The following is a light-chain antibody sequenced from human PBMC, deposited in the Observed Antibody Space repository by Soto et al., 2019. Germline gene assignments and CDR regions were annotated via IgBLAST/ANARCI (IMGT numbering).Light chain of an antibody. CDR2: WAS. CDR3: QQFYSSPLT. Sequence: DIVMTQSPASLAVSLGERATINCKSSQSLLFSSNKKNYLAWYQQRPGQPPKLLIYWASSRESGVPDRFTGSESGTDFTLSISSLQAEDVAVYYCQQFYSSPLTFGGGTKVEIK. V-gene: IGKV4-1*01. CDR1: QSLLFSSNKKNY. J-gene: IGKJ4*01.